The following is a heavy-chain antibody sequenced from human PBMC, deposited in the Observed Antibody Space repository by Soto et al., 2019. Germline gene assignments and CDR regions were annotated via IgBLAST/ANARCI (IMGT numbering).Heavy chain of an antibody. CDR1: GYTLTELS. V-gene: IGHV1-24*01. J-gene: IGHJ6*03. CDR3: ATNPKELVISLYYYYMDV. D-gene: IGHD2-21*01. Sequence: QVQLVQSGAEVKKPGASVKVSCKVSGYTLTELSMHWVRQAPGKGLEWMGGFDPEDGETIYAQKFQGRVTMTEDTSTDTAYRELSSLRAEDTAVYYCATNPKELVISLYYYYMDVWCKGTTVTVA. CDR2: FDPEDGET.